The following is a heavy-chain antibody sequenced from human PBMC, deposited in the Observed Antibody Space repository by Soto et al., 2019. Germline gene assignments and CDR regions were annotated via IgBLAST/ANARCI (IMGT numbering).Heavy chain of an antibody. D-gene: IGHD3-10*01. CDR2: TRNKANSYTT. J-gene: IGHJ4*02. Sequence: HPGGSLRLSCAASGFTFSDHYMDWVRQAPGKGLEWVGRTRNKANSYTTEYAASVKGRFTISRDDSKNSLYLQMNSLKTEDTAVYYCARAGYGSGSYYRVFDYWGQGTLVTVSS. CDR3: ARAGYGSGSYYRVFDY. V-gene: IGHV3-72*01. CDR1: GFTFSDHY.